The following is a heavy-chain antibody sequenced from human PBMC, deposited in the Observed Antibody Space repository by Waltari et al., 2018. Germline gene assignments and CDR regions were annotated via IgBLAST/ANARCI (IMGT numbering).Heavy chain of an antibody. D-gene: IGHD6-19*01. CDR1: GDSI. Sequence: QLQLQESGPGLVKPSETLSLTCTVSGDSISGSLSYSGTTYCNPSLKSRVTMSVDTSKNQFSLNLSSVTAADTAVFYCVRPGSSVGWYYFDYWGQGTLVTVSS. J-gene: IGHJ4*02. V-gene: IGHV4-39*01. CDR2: LSYSGTT. CDR3: VRPGSSVGWYYFDY.